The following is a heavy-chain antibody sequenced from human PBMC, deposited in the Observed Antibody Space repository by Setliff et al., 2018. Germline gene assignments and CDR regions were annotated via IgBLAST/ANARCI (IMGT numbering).Heavy chain of an antibody. CDR1: GYTFTSYD. J-gene: IGHJ4*02. Sequence: ASVKVSCKASGYTFTSYDINWVRQATGQGLEWMGWMNPNSGNTGYALKFQGRVTITRNTSISTAYMELSSLRSEDTAVYYCARRGLGYDFWSGYYTMYYFDYWGQGTLVTVSS. CDR2: MNPNSGNT. D-gene: IGHD3-3*01. V-gene: IGHV1-8*03. CDR3: ARRGLGYDFWSGYYTMYYFDY.